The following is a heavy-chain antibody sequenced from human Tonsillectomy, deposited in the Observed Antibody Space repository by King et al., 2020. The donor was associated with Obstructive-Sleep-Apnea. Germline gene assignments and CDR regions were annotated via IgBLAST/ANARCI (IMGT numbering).Heavy chain of an antibody. J-gene: IGHJ4*02. Sequence: VQLVESGGGVVQPGRSLRLSCAASGLTFSSYAIHWVRQAPGKGLEWVAAISHDGRNTYYAASVKGRFTISRDNSKNTLYLQMNSLRAEDTAVYYCAREDYSSSWLLDYWGQGTLVTVSS. D-gene: IGHD6-13*01. CDR1: GLTFSSYA. V-gene: IGHV3-30*04. CDR3: AREDYSSSWLLDY. CDR2: ISHDGRNT.